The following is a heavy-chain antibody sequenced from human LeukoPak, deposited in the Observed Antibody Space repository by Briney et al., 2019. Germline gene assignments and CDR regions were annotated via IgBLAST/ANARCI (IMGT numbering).Heavy chain of an antibody. J-gene: IGHJ4*02. CDR2: IKQDGSEK. V-gene: IGHV3-7*01. Sequence: GWSLRLSCAASGFTFSSYWMSWLRQAPGKGLEWVANIKQDGSEKYYVDSVKGRFTISRDNAKNSLYLQMNSLRAEGTAVYYCARDSRGSGSYSDFDYWGQGTLVTVSS. D-gene: IGHD3-10*01. CDR3: ARDSRGSGSYSDFDY. CDR1: GFTFSSYW.